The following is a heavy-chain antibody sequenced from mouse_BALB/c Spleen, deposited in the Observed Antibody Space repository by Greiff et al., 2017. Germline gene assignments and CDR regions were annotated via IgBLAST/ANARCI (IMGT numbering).Heavy chain of an antibody. D-gene: IGHD1-1*01. CDR3: ARDYYGDAMDY. Sequence: EVQRVESGGGLVKPGGSLKLSCAASGFTFSSYAMSWVRQTPEKRLEWVASISSGGSTYYPDSVKGRFTISRDNARNILYLQMSSLRSEDTAMYYCARDYYGDAMDYWGQGTTLTVSS. CDR2: ISSGGST. V-gene: IGHV5-6-5*01. CDR1: GFTFSSYA. J-gene: IGHJ4*01.